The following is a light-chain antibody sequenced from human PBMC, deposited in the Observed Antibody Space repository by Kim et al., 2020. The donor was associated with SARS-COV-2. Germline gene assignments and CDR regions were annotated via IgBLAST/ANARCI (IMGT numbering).Light chain of an antibody. Sequence: DIQMTQSPSSLSASVGDRVTISCRAGQDITRWLSWYQQKPGKAPQVLIYAASSLQGGVPSRFSGSGSGTDFTLTISSLQPEDFATYYCQQVNSLPWTFGQGTKVDIK. J-gene: IGKJ1*01. V-gene: IGKV1-12*01. CDR1: QDITRW. CDR3: QQVNSLPWT. CDR2: AAS.